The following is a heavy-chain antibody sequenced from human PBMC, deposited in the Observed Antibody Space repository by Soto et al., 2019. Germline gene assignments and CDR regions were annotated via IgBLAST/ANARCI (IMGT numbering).Heavy chain of an antibody. J-gene: IGHJ4*02. CDR3: ARDFTGDYYFDY. D-gene: IGHD4-17*01. V-gene: IGHV4-59*01. CDR1: GGSISSDY. Sequence: SETLSLTCTVSGGSISSDYWSWIRQPPGKGLEWIGYVYYSGSTKYNSSLKSRVSISIDTSKNQFSLKLTSVTAADTAVYYCARDFTGDYYFDYWGQGALVTVSS. CDR2: VYYSGST.